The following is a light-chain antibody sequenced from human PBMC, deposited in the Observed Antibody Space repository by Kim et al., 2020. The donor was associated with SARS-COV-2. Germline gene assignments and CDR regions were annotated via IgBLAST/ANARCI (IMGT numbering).Light chain of an antibody. V-gene: IGLV2-14*04. Sequence: GQSITISSTGTSSDVGSYNYVSWYQQHPGKAPKLMIYDVSKRPSGVSNRFSGSKSGNTASLTISGLQAEDEADYYCSSYTSSSTLVFGGGTQLTVL. J-gene: IGLJ2*01. CDR3: SSYTSSSTLV. CDR1: SSDVGSYNY. CDR2: DVS.